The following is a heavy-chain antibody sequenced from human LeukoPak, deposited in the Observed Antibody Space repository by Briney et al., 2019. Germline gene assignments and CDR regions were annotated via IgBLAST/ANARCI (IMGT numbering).Heavy chain of an antibody. CDR1: GGSISSGSYY. J-gene: IGHJ4*02. D-gene: IGHD3-9*01. CDR2: IYYSGST. CDR3: ARGYDILTGYPYYFDY. Sequence: SETLSLTCTVSGGSISSGSYYWSWIRQPPGKGLEWIGYIYYSGSTNYNPSLKSRVTISVDTSKNQFSLKLSSVTAADTAVYYCARGYDILTGYPYYFDYWGQGTLVTVSS. V-gene: IGHV4-61*01.